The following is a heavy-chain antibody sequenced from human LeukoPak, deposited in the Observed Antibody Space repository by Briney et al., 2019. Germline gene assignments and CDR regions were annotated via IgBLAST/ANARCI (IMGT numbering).Heavy chain of an antibody. CDR1: GYSISSGYY. Sequence: SETLSLTCTVSGYSISSGYYWSWIRQPPGKGLEWIGEINHSGSTNYNPSLKSRVTISVDTSKNQFSLKLSSVTAADTAVYYCARAHPFQSNWFDPWGQGTLVTVSS. J-gene: IGHJ5*02. CDR3: ARAHPFQSNWFDP. D-gene: IGHD2-21*01. V-gene: IGHV4-34*01. CDR2: INHSGST.